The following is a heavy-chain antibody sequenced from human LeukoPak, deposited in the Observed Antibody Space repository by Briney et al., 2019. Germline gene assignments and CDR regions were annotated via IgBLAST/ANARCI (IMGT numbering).Heavy chain of an antibody. V-gene: IGHV3-74*01. Sequence: GGSLRLSCAASGFTFSSYWMHWVRQAPGKGLVWVSRINSDGSSTSYADSVKGRFTISRDNAKNTLYLQMNSLRAEDTAVYYCAKDRRWLQFGSWVADFDYWGQGTLVTVSS. J-gene: IGHJ4*02. CDR1: GFTFSSYW. CDR2: INSDGSST. D-gene: IGHD5-24*01. CDR3: AKDRRWLQFGSWVADFDY.